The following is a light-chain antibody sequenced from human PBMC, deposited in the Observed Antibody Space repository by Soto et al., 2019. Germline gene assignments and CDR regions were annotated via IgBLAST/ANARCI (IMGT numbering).Light chain of an antibody. CDR3: QQYSTYTPRT. Sequence: DIQMTQSPSSLSASVGGRVTITCRASQSISSWLAWYQQKPGKAPKILVYKASSLESGVPSRFSGSGSGTEFTLPISSLQPDDFATYYCQQYSTYTPRTFGQGTKVDIK. J-gene: IGKJ1*01. V-gene: IGKV1-5*03. CDR2: KAS. CDR1: QSISSW.